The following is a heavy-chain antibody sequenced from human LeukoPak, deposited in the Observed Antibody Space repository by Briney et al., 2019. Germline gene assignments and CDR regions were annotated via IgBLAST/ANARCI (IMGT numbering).Heavy chain of an antibody. J-gene: IGHJ6*03. CDR1: EYSFPNYC. CDR3: ARHSVDPKYSSSATYYYYYYMDV. V-gene: IGHV5-51*01. CDR2: IYPDDSDT. Sequence: GESLQISGKHSEYSFPNYCIGWVRQMPGKGLEWMGIIYPDDSDTRYSPSFQGQVTISADKSISTAYLQWSSLKASDTAMYYCARHSVDPKYSSSATYYYYYYMDVWGKGTTVTVSS. D-gene: IGHD6-13*01.